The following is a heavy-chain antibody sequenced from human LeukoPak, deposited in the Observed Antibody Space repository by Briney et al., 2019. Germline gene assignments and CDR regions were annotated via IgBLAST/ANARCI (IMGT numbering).Heavy chain of an antibody. D-gene: IGHD6-13*01. CDR3: AKEGRIAAGGLFDY. CDR1: GFTFSSYG. Sequence: GGSLRLSCAASGFTFSSYGMHWVRQAPGKGLEWVAVIWYDGSNKYYADSVKGRFTISRDNSKNTLYLQMNSMRAEDTAVYYCAKEGRIAAGGLFDYWGQGTLVTVSS. V-gene: IGHV3-33*06. J-gene: IGHJ4*02. CDR2: IWYDGSNK.